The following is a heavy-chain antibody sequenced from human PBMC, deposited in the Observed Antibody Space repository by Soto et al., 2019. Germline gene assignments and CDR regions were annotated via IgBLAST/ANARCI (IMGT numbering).Heavy chain of an antibody. CDR2: INHSGST. V-gene: IGHV4-34*01. Sequence: SETLSLTCAVYGGSFSGYYWSWIRQPPGKGLEWIGEINHSGSTNYNPSLKSRVTISVDTSKNQFSLKLSSVTAADTAVFYCARGSRTTVTTRSLARLDYWGQGTLVTVSS. CDR3: ARGSRTTVTTRSLARLDY. D-gene: IGHD4-4*01. CDR1: GGSFSGYY. J-gene: IGHJ4*02.